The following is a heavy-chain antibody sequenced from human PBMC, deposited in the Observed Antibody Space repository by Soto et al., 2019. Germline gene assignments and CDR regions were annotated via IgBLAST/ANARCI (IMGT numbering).Heavy chain of an antibody. J-gene: IGHJ4*02. V-gene: IGHV3-23*01. CDR2: ITGNSDT. Sequence: EVQLLESGGGLVQPGGSLRLSCAASGFTFSNYPINWVRQAPGKGLQWVSAITGNSDTFYADSVKGRFTVSRDNAKNTLYLQMTSLRAEDTGVYYCAKVNWNSGNDDDLWGQGTLVTVSS. D-gene: IGHD5-12*01. CDR1: GFTFSNYP. CDR3: AKVNWNSGNDDDL.